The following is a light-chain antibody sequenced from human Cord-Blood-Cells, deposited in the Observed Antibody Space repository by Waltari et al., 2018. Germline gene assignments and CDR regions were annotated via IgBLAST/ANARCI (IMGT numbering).Light chain of an antibody. J-gene: IGKJ1*01. V-gene: IGKV3-11*01. CDR2: DAS. CDR1: QSVSSY. Sequence: EIVLTQSPATLSLSPGERATLSCRASQSVSSYLAWYQQKPGQAPRLLIYDASNRATGIPARFSGSGSGTDFTLTISSLEPEDFAVYYCQQRSNWWTFGQGP. CDR3: QQRSNWWT.